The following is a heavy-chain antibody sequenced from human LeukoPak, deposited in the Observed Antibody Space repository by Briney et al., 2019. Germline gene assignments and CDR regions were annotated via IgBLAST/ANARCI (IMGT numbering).Heavy chain of an antibody. D-gene: IGHD1-20*01. J-gene: IGHJ4*02. V-gene: IGHV1-69*05. CDR1: GGTFSSYA. Sequence: SVKVSCKASGGTFSSYAISWVRQAPGQGLEWMGGIIPICGTANYAQKFQGRVTITTDESTSAAYMELSSLRSEDTAVYYCARVRYNWIPAGYYFDYWGQGTLVTVSS. CDR2: IIPICGTA. CDR3: ARVRYNWIPAGYYFDY.